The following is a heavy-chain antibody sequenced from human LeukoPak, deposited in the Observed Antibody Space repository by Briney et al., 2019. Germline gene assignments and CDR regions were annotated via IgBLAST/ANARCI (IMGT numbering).Heavy chain of an antibody. CDR2: ISGSGDTI. Sequence: PGGSLRLSCAASGFTFSDSYMTWIRQAPGNGLEWVSYISGSGDTISYADSVKGRLTISRDNAKNSLYLQLHSLRAEDTAVYYCARVGVIAAAGTYDYWGQGTLVTVSS. CDR1: GFTFSDSY. D-gene: IGHD6-13*01. J-gene: IGHJ4*02. V-gene: IGHV3-11*01. CDR3: ARVGVIAAAGTYDY.